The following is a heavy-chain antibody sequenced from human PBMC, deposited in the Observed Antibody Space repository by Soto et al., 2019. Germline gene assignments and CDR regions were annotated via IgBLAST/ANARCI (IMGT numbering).Heavy chain of an antibody. V-gene: IGHV3-21*01. D-gene: IGHD6-13*01. CDR2: ISSSSSYI. CDR1: GFTFSSYS. CDR3: ASDIAAAGPLDY. Sequence: EVQLVESGGGLVKPGGSLRLSYAASGFTFSSYSMNWVRQAPGKGLEWVSSISSSSSYIYYADSVKGRFTISRDNAKNSLYLQMNSLRAEDTAVYYCASDIAAAGPLDYWGQGTLVTVSS. J-gene: IGHJ4*02.